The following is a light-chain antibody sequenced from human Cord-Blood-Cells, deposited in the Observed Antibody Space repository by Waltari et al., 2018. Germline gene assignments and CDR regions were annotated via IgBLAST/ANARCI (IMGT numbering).Light chain of an antibody. CDR2: GAS. CDR3: QQYDNWPIT. J-gene: IGKJ5*01. Sequence: EIVMTQSPATLSVSPGERATLSCRASQSVSSNLAWYQRKPGQAPRLLIYGASTRATGIPARFSGSGSGKEFTRTSSSLLSEDFALYYCQQYDNWPITSGQGARPENK. V-gene: IGKV3-15*01. CDR1: QSVSSN.